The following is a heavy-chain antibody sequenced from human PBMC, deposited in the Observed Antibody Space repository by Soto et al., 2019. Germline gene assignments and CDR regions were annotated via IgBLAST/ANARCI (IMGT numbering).Heavy chain of an antibody. Sequence: PGGSLRLSCAASEFTFSNYAMTWVRQAPGQGLEWVAGISGSGGSTYYADSVKGRFTISRDNSKNTLYLQMNSLRAEDTAVYYCARGALYYYDSSGPKMYYFDYWGQGTLVTVSS. CDR2: ISGSGGST. V-gene: IGHV3-23*01. D-gene: IGHD3-22*01. CDR3: ARGALYYYDSSGPKMYYFDY. CDR1: EFTFSNYA. J-gene: IGHJ4*02.